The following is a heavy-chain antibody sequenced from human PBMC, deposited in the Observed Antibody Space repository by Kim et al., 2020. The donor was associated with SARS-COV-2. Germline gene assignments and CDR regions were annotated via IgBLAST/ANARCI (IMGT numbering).Heavy chain of an antibody. CDR3: ARYSTVERDRAFDI. V-gene: IGHV4-31*02. D-gene: IGHD2-8*02. Sequence: NPSLKGRVTISVDTSKNQFSLKLGSVTAADTAVYYCARYSTVERDRAFDIWGQGTMVTVSS. J-gene: IGHJ3*02.